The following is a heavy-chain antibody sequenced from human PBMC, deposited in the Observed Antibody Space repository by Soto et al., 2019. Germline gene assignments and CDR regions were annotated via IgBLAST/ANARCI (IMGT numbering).Heavy chain of an antibody. V-gene: IGHV3-53*01. Sequence: EVQLVESGGDLIQPGGSLRLSCAASGFTVSGPYMNWVRQAPGKGLEWVSIINNVGSTYYADSVKGRFTISRDNSKNTLYLQMNSLRAEDTAVYYCTRGLRDAWAASGYWGQGTVVTVSS. CDR2: INNVGST. CDR3: TRGLRDAWAASGY. D-gene: IGHD1-26*01. J-gene: IGHJ4*02. CDR1: GFTVSGPY.